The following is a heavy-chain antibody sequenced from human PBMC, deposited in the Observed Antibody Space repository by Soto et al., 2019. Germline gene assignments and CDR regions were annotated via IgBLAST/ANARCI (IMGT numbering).Heavy chain of an antibody. CDR3: ANAHSSGWYYFDY. Sequence: QVQLVESGGGVVQPGRSLRLSCADSGFTFSSYGMHWVRQAPGKGLEWVAVISYDGSNKYYADSVKGRFTISRDNSKNTLYLQMNSLRAEDTAVYYCANAHSSGWYYFDYWGQGTLVTVSS. V-gene: IGHV3-30*18. D-gene: IGHD6-19*01. J-gene: IGHJ4*02. CDR1: GFTFSSYG. CDR2: ISYDGSNK.